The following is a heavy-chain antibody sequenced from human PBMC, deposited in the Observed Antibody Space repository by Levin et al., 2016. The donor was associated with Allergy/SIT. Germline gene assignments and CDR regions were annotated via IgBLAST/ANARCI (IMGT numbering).Heavy chain of an antibody. CDR1: GYTFTSYA. V-gene: IGHV1-18*01. Sequence: ASVKVSCKASGYTFTSYAISWVRQAPGQGLEWMGWISAYNGNTNYAQKLQGRVTMTTDTSTGTAYMELRSLRSDDTAVYYCAREFYDSSGYWLLNPTPRMDYWGQGTLVTVSS. J-gene: IGHJ4*02. CDR3: AREFYDSSGYWLLNPTPRMDY. CDR2: ISAYNGNT. D-gene: IGHD3-22*01.